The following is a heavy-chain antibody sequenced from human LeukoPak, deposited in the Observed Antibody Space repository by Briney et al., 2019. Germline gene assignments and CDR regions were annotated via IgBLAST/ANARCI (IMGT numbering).Heavy chain of an antibody. D-gene: IGHD1-26*01. CDR2: IKSKTDGGTT. CDR3: CTDDSGSYFQGDPFDV. J-gene: IGHJ3*01. Sequence: GGSLRLSCAASGFTFSHALMNWVRQAPGKGLEWAGRIKSKTDGGTTDYSAPMKGRFTISRDDSKNTLYLQMNSLKTEDTAMYYCCTDDSGSYFQGDPFDVWGQGTMVTVSS. CDR1: GFTFSHAL. V-gene: IGHV3-15*01.